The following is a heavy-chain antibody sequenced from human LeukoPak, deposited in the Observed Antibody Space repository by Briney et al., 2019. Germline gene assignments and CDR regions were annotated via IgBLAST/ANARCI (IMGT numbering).Heavy chain of an antibody. J-gene: IGHJ4*02. CDR1: GYIFTSYY. D-gene: IGHD6-13*01. V-gene: IGHV1-46*01. CDR2: ISPSGGST. CDR3: ARDLATEIRIAAAGTFDY. Sequence: GASVKVSCKASGYIFTSYYIHWVRQAPGQGLEWMGIISPSGGSTTYAQKFQGRVTMTRDMSTRTVYMELSSLRSEDTAVYYCARDLATEIRIAAAGTFDYWGQGTLVTVSS.